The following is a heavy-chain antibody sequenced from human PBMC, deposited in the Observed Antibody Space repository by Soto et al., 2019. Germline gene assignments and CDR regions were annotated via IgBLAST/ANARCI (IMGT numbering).Heavy chain of an antibody. D-gene: IGHD1-26*01. CDR3: TKEGAAHDF. V-gene: IGHV3-73*02. J-gene: IGHJ4*02. CDR2: IRSKTKNYAT. CDR1: EFSFSGST. Sequence: EVPLVESGGGLVQPGGSLKLSCAASEFSFSGSTMHWVRQASEKGLEWVGRIRSKTKNYATAYGASVKGRFTISRDDSKNTAYLQMNSLKTEDTAVYYCTKEGAAHDFWGQGTLVTVSS.